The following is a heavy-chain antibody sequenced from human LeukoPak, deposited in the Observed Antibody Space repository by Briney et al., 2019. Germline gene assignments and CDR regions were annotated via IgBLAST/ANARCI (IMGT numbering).Heavy chain of an antibody. Sequence: SETLSLTCTVSGGSISSYYWSRIRQPPGKGLEWIGYIYYSGSTNYNPSLKSRVTISVDTSKNQFSLKLSSVTAADTAVYYCATGASGSYSNSYYYYYYMDVWGKGTTVTISS. J-gene: IGHJ6*03. CDR2: IYYSGST. CDR1: GGSISSYY. V-gene: IGHV4-59*12. CDR3: ATGASGSYSNSYYYYYYMDV. D-gene: IGHD1-26*01.